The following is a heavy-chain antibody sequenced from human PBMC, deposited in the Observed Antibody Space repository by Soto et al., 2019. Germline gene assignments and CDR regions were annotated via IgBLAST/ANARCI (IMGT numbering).Heavy chain of an antibody. D-gene: IGHD3-16*01. J-gene: IGHJ6*02. V-gene: IGHV3-30*03. CDR2: ISYDGSNK. CDR1: GFTFSSYG. CDR3: APRRGSYGMDV. Sequence: QVQLVESGGCVVQPGRSLRLSCAASGFTFSSYGMHWVRQAPGKGLEWVAVISYDGSNKYYAESVKGRITISSDNSKKSLQLQMNSLRAEDTAVYYCAPRRGSYGMDVWGQGTTVTVSS.